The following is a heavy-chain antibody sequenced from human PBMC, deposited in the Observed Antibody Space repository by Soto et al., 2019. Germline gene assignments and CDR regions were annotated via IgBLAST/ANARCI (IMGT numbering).Heavy chain of an antibody. CDR2: IKQDGSEK. D-gene: IGHD2-15*01. V-gene: IGHV3-7*03. CDR1: GFTFSNYW. J-gene: IGHJ4*02. Sequence: LRLSCAASGFTFSNYWMTWVRQAPGKGPEWVTNIKQDGSEKYYVDSVKGRFTISRDNAKNSLYLQMNSLRAEDTAVYYCARGCSGGSCYSIWFDYWGQGTQVTVSS. CDR3: ARGCSGGSCYSIWFDY.